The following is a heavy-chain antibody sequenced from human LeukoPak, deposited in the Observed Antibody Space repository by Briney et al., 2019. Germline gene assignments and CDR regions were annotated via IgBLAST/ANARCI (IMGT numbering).Heavy chain of an antibody. D-gene: IGHD3-10*01. V-gene: IGHV4-59*01. J-gene: IGHJ4*02. Sequence: PSETLSLTCTVSGGSISSYYWSWIRQPPGKGLEWIGYIYYSGSTNYNPSLKSRVTISVDTSKNQFSLKLSSVTAADTAVYYCARATMVRGVITRHFDYWGQGTLVTASS. CDR1: GGSISSYY. CDR2: IYYSGST. CDR3: ARATMVRGVITRHFDY.